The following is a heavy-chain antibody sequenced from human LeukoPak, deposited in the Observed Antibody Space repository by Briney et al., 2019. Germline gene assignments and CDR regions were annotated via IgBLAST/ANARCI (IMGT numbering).Heavy chain of an antibody. CDR3: ARDLWGWGSDYLDY. V-gene: IGHV1-2*06. D-gene: IGHD4/OR15-4a*01. CDR2: ISPNSGAT. CDR1: GYTFTGYY. J-gene: IGHJ4*02. Sequence: ASVKVSCKASGYTFTGYYMHWVRLVPGQGLEWMGRISPNSGATNYAEKFRGRVTMARDTSINTVYMEMSSLRSDDTAVYYCARDLWGWGSDYLDYWGQGTLVTVSS.